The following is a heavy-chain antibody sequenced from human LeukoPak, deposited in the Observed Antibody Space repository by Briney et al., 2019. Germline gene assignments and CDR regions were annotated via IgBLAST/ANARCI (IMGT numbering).Heavy chain of an antibody. Sequence: GGSLRLSCAASGFTFSSYWMSWVRQAPGKGLEWLANIKQDGSEKYYVDSVKGRFTISRDNAKNSLYLQMNSLRAEDTAVYYCARDSGYCSSTSCYADWFDPWGQGTLVTVSS. D-gene: IGHD2-2*03. CDR1: GFTFSSYW. J-gene: IGHJ5*02. V-gene: IGHV3-7*04. CDR3: ARDSGYCSSTSCYADWFDP. CDR2: IKQDGSEK.